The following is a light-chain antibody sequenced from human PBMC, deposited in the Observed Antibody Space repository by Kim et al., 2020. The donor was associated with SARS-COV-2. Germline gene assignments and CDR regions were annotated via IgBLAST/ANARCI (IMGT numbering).Light chain of an antibody. V-gene: IGLV3-21*04. Sequence: SYELTQPPSVSVAPGKTAGITWGGNNIGSKSVHWYQQKPGQAPVLVIYYDSDRPSGIPERFSGSNSGNTATLTISRVEAGDEADYYCQVWDSSSDHYVFGTGTKVTVL. J-gene: IGLJ1*01. CDR1: NIGSKS. CDR2: YDS. CDR3: QVWDSSSDHYV.